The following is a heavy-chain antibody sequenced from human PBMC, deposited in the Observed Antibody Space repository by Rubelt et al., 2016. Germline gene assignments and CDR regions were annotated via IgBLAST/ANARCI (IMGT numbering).Heavy chain of an antibody. D-gene: IGHD1-20*01. CDR3: ARGVTGSYLDY. CDR2: ISYDGSNK. Sequence: QVQLVESGGGVVQPGRSLRLSCAASGFTFSRYAMHWVRQAPGKGLEWVALISYDGSNKYYADSVKGRFTISRDNSKSTLFLQMNSLRGEDTAVYYCARGVTGSYLDYWGQGTLVTVSS. CDR1: GFTFSRYA. V-gene: IGHV3-30*04. J-gene: IGHJ4*02.